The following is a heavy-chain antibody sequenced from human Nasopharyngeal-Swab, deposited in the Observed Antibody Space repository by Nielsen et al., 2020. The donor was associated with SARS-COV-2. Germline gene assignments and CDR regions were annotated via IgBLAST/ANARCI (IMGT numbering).Heavy chain of an antibody. V-gene: IGHV3-7*05. CDR3: TKKIGED. CDR2: INQDGSTK. CDR1: GFTFTTYW. Sequence: ESLKISCATSGFTFTTYWMSWVRQAPGKGLEWVANINQDGSTKYYVDSVKGRFTISRDNTKNSVSLQMNSLRAEDTAMYYCTKKIGEDWGQGTLVTVSS. J-gene: IGHJ4*02.